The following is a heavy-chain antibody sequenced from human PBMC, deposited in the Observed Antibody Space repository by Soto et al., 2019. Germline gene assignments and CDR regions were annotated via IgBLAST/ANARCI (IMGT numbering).Heavy chain of an antibody. J-gene: IGHJ4*02. Sequence: QVQLQESGPGLVKPSETLSLTCTVSGGSISSYYWSWIRQPPGKGLEWIGYIYYSGSTNYNPSLKSRVTISVDTSKTQFSLKLSSVTAADTAVYYCASGSALLWFGELVTSHFDYWGQGTLVTVSS. V-gene: IGHV4-59*01. CDR2: IYYSGST. CDR1: GGSISSYY. D-gene: IGHD3-10*01. CDR3: ASGSALLWFGELVTSHFDY.